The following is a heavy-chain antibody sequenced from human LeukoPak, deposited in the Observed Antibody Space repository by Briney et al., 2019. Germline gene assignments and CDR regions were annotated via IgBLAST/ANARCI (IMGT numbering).Heavy chain of an antibody. D-gene: IGHD3-10*01. V-gene: IGHV3-15*01. CDR3: TTAMVRGVIRDY. CDR2: IKSKTDGGTT. J-gene: IGHJ4*02. Sequence: PGGSLRLSCAASGFTFSNAWMSWVRQAPGKGLEWVGRIKSKTDGGTTDYAAPVKGRFTISRDDSKNTLYLQMNSLKTEDTAVYYCTTAMVRGVIRDYWGQGTLVTVSS. CDR1: GFTFSNAW.